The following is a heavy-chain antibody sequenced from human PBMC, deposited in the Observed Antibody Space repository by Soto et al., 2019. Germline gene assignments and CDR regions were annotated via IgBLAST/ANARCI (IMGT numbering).Heavy chain of an antibody. CDR3: AREGGSGNYRYYAMSV. CDR1: GGTFSSYA. CDR2: IIPIFGTA. Sequence: QVQLVQSGAEVKKPGSSVKVSCKASGGTFSSYAISWVRQAPGQGLEWMGGIIPIFGTANYAQKFQGRVTITADDSTSTAYMALSSLRSEDTAVYYCAREGGSGNYRYYAMSVWGQGTTVTVSS. V-gene: IGHV1-69*12. J-gene: IGHJ6*02. D-gene: IGHD3-10*01.